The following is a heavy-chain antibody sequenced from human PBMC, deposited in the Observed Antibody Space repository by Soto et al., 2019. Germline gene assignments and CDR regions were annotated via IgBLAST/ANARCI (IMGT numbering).Heavy chain of an antibody. CDR3: AKMEGYYDSSGYYYQGYYYYSMDV. V-gene: IGHV3-30*18. CDR2: ISYDGSNK. D-gene: IGHD3-22*01. J-gene: IGHJ6*02. Sequence: GGSLRLSCAASGFTFSSYGMHWVRQAPGKGLEWVAVISYDGSNKYYADSVKGRFTISRDNSKNTLYLQMNSLRAEDTAVYYCAKMEGYYDSSGYYYQGYYYYSMDVWGQGTTVTVSS. CDR1: GFTFSSYG.